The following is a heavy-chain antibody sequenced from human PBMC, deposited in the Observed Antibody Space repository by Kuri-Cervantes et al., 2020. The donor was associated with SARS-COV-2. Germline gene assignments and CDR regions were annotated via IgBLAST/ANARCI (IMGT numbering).Heavy chain of an antibody. Sequence: SVKVSCKASGGTFSSYAISWVRQAPGQGLEWMGGFIPIFGTANYAQKFQGRVTITTDESTSTAYMELSSLRSEDTAVYYCARVGGDEPTFDYWGQGTLVTVSS. J-gene: IGHJ4*02. CDR2: FIPIFGTA. V-gene: IGHV1-69*05. D-gene: IGHD2-21*01. CDR3: ARVGGDEPTFDY. CDR1: GGTFSSYA.